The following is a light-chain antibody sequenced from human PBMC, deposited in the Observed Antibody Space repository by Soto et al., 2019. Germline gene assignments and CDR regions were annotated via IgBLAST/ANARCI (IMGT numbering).Light chain of an antibody. J-gene: IGKJ1*01. CDR1: QSITRY. CDR2: STS. V-gene: IGKV1-39*01. CDR3: QQSDSIPLT. Sequence: DIQMTQFPSSLSASVGDRVTITCRASQSITRYLNWYQQKSGRGPKLLISSTSSLQSGVPSRFTGSGSGTDFTLTISSLQPEDFATYYCQQSDSIPLTFGQGTKVEVK.